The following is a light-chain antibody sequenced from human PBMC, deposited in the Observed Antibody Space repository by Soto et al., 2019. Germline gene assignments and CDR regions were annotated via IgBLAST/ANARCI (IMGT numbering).Light chain of an antibody. CDR2: GAS. V-gene: IGKV3-20*01. Sequence: EIVLTQSPGTLSLSPGERATLSCRASQSVSSSYLAWYQQKPGQAPRLLIYGASSRATGIPDRFSVSGSGTDFTLTISRLEPDDFAVYYCQQYGSSPLTFGGGTKLEIK. J-gene: IGKJ4*01. CDR3: QQYGSSPLT. CDR1: QSVSSSY.